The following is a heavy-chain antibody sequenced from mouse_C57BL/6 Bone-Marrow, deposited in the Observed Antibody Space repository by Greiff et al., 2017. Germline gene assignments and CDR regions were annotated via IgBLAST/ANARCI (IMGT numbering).Heavy chain of an antibody. Sequence: QVQLQQPGAELVKPGASVKLSCKASGYTFTRYWMHWVKQRPGQGLEWIGMIHPTRGSTNYNEKFKSKATLTVDKSSCTAYMQLISLTSEDSAVYECARLTGPYWGQGTVVTVSA. V-gene: IGHV1-64*01. CDR2: IHPTRGST. CDR1: GYTFTRYW. J-gene: IGHJ3*01. CDR3: ARLTGPY. D-gene: IGHD4-1*01.